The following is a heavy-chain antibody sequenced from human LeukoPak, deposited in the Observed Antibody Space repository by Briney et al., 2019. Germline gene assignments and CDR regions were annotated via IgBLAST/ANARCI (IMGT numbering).Heavy chain of an antibody. CDR3: ARHLARATTGDYFEH. CDR2: IYYSGST. D-gene: IGHD1-26*01. V-gene: IGHV4-31*03. CDR1: GGSISSGGYY. Sequence: SQTLSFTCTVSGGSISSGGYYWSWIRQHPGKGLEWIGYIYYSGSTYYNPSLKSRVTISVDTSKRHFSLKLSSVTAADTAVYYCARHLARATTGDYFEHRGQGSLATVSS. J-gene: IGHJ4*02.